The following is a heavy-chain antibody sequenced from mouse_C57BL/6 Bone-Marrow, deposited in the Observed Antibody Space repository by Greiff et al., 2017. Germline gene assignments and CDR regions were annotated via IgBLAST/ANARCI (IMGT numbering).Heavy chain of an antibody. CDR3: ARGRLRRDWYFDV. J-gene: IGHJ1*03. V-gene: IGHV1-26*01. Sequence: VQLQQSGPELVKPGASVKISCKASGYTFTDYYMNWVKQSHGKSLEWIGDINPNNGGTSYNQKFKGKATLTVDKSSSTAYMELRSLTSEDSAVYYCARGRLRRDWYFDVWGTGTTVTVSS. CDR1: GYTFTDYY. D-gene: IGHD2-2*01. CDR2: INPNNGGT.